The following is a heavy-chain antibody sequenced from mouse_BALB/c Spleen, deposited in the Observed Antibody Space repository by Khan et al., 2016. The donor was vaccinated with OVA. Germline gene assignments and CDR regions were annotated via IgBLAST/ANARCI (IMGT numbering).Heavy chain of an antibody. Sequence: LEVSGAELARPGASVKMSCKASGYTFTSYTIHWIKLRPKRGLEWIGYINPSNGYTNYNQKFKDKATLTADKSSTTAYMQLSSLTSDDSAVYNCVRDGAYHRNDGWFAFWGQGTLVTVSA. D-gene: IGHD2-14*01. J-gene: IGHJ3*01. V-gene: IGHV1-4*01. CDR2: INPSNGYT. CDR3: VRDGAYHRNDGWFAF. CDR1: GYTFTSYT.